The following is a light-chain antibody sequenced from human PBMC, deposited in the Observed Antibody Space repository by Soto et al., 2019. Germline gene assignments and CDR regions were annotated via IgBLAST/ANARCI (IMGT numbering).Light chain of an antibody. V-gene: IGKV3-20*01. J-gene: IGKJ1*01. Sequence: EIVLTQSPGFLSLSPGERATLSCRASQSVDSSFFAWYQQKPGQAPRLLIYGASKRATGIPDRFSGSGSGTDFTLIISRLEPEDFAVYYCQQYVSSVTFGQGTKVEI. CDR2: GAS. CDR1: QSVDSSF. CDR3: QQYVSSVT.